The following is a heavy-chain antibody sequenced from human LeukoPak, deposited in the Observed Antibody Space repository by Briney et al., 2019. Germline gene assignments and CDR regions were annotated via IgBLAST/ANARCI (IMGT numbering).Heavy chain of an antibody. CDR2: IRPDGSGS. Sequence: PGGSLRLSCAASGFTFRSNWIHWVRQAPGKGLVWVSRIRPDGSGSNYADSVKGRFTISRDNAKNTLYLQMNGLRAEDTAIYYCTRGRSGANPNALDIWGQGTMVTVSS. V-gene: IGHV3-74*01. J-gene: IGHJ3*02. D-gene: IGHD3-10*01. CDR1: GFTFRSNW. CDR3: TRGRSGANPNALDI.